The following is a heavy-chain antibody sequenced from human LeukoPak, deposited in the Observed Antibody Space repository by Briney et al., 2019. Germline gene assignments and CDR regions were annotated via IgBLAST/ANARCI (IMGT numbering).Heavy chain of an antibody. V-gene: IGHV3-48*03. CDR1: GFTFSTYE. CDR3: ASTSSFTYYYGSGRQGAFDM. J-gene: IGHJ3*02. Sequence: GGSLRLSCAASGFTFSTYEMHWVRQAPGKGLEWVSYMSSTGDIIYYADFVKGRFTISRDNAKNSLYLQMDSLRAEDTAVYYCASTSSFTYYYGSGRQGAFDMWGQGTMVTVSS. D-gene: IGHD3-10*01. CDR2: MSSTGDII.